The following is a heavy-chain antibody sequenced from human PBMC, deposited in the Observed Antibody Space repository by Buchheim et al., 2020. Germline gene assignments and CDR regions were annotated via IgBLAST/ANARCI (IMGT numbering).Heavy chain of an antibody. CDR2: ISYDGSNK. CDR3: AKDRYYHDSSGYYHNWFDP. D-gene: IGHD3-22*01. Sequence: QVQLVESGGGVVQPGRSLRLSCAASGFTFSSYGMHWVRQAPGKGLEWVAVISYDGSNKYYADSVKGRFTISRDNSKNTLYLQMNSLRAEDTAVYYCAKDRYYHDSSGYYHNWFDPWGQGTL. CDR1: GFTFSSYG. V-gene: IGHV3-30*18. J-gene: IGHJ5*02.